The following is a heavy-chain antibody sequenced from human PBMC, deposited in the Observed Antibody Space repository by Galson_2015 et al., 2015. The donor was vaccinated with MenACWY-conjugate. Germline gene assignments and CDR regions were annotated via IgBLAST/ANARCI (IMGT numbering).Heavy chain of an antibody. CDR2: ISRSGTTI. CDR3: ATTEAAAGHFFDY. J-gene: IGHJ4*02. Sequence: SLRLSCAASGFTFSSYDINWVSQAPGRGLEWVSYISRSGTTIYYADSVKGRFTISRDNAKNSLYLQMNSLRAEDTAVYYCATTEAAAGHFFDYWGQGTLVTVSS. V-gene: IGHV3-48*03. D-gene: IGHD6-13*01. CDR1: GFTFSSYD.